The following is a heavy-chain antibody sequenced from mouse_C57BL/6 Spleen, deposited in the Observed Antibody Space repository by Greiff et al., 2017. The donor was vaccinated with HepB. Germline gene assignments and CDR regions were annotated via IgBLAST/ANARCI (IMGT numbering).Heavy chain of an antibody. V-gene: IGHV1-53*01. D-gene: IGHD1-1*01. CDR2: INPSNGGT. CDR3: ARRDYYGSSYPFVMDY. CDR1: GYTFTSYW. Sequence: QVHVKQPGTELVKPGASVKLSCKASGYTFTSYWMHWVKQRPGQGLEWIGNINPSNGGTNYNEKFKSKATLTVDKSSSTAYMQLSSLTSEDSAVYYCARRDYYGSSYPFVMDYWGQGTSVTVSS. J-gene: IGHJ4*01.